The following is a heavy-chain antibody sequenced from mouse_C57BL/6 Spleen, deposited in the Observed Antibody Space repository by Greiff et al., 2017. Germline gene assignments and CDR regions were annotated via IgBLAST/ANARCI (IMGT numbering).Heavy chain of an antibody. D-gene: IGHD4-1*01. CDR1: GYTFTDYY. CDR3: AKLGLGYAMDY. V-gene: IGHV1-19*01. Sequence: EVKLQQSGPVLVKPGASVKMSCKASGYTFTDYYMNWVKQSHGKSLEWIGVINPYNGGTSYNQKFKGTATLTVDKSSSTAYMALNSLTSEDSAVYYCAKLGLGYAMDYGGQGTTVTVSS. J-gene: IGHJ4*01. CDR2: INPYNGGT.